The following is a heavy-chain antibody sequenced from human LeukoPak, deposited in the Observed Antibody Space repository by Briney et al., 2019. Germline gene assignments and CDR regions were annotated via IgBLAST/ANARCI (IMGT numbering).Heavy chain of an antibody. D-gene: IGHD6-19*01. CDR2: IWYDGSNK. J-gene: IGHJ4*02. CDR3: ARSVVAVAGPPGDY. Sequence: PGGSLRLSCAASGFTFNTYGMHWVRQAPGKGLEWVAVIWYDGSNKYYADSVKGRFTISRDNSKNTLYLQMNSLRAEDTAVYYCARSVVAVAGPPGDYWGQGTLVTVSS. CDR1: GFTFNTYG. V-gene: IGHV3-33*08.